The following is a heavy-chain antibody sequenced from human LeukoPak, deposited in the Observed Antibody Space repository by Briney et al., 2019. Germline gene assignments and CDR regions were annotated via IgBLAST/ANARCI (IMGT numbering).Heavy chain of an antibody. D-gene: IGHD3-22*01. CDR1: GFIFSDYG. CDR2: ISYDGRNI. CDR3: AKEQSLSSGYYYVSWDY. Sequence: GRSLRLSCAASGFIFSDYGMHWVRQAPGKGLEWVAVISYDGRNIYYADSVQGRFTISRDNSKHTLYQQMNSLRPEDTAVYYCAKEQSLSSGYYYVSWDYWGQGTQVTVSS. J-gene: IGHJ4*02. V-gene: IGHV3-30*18.